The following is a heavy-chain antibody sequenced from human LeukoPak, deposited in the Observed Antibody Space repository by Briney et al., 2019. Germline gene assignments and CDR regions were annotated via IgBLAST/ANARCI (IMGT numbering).Heavy chain of an antibody. D-gene: IGHD2-2*01. Sequence: GESLKISCKGSGYSFSSNWIAWVRQMPGKGLEWMGIIYPGDSDTTYSPSFQGQVTISADKSISTAYLQWSSLKASDTAMYYCARRDGYCSSTSCYADYYYGMDVWGQGTTVTVSS. CDR2: IYPGDSDT. CDR3: ARRDGYCSSTSCYADYYYGMDV. V-gene: IGHV5-51*01. J-gene: IGHJ6*02. CDR1: GYSFSSNW.